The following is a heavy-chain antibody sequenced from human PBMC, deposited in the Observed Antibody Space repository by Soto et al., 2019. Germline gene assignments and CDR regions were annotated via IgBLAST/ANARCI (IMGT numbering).Heavy chain of an antibody. Sequence: QVQLVQSGAEVKKPGSSVKVSCKASGGTFSSYAISWVRQAPGQGLEWMGGIIPIFGTATYAQKFQGRVTITADKATSTAYMELSSLRSEDTAVYYCARARLLCFGREGFDPWGKGTLVTVSS. D-gene: IGHD3-10*01. CDR2: IIPIFGTA. J-gene: IGHJ5*02. CDR3: ARARLLCFGREGFDP. V-gene: IGHV1-69*06. CDR1: GGTFSSYA.